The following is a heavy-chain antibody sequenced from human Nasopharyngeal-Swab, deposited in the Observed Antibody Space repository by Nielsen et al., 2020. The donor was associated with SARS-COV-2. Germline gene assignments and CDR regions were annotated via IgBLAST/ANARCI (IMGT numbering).Heavy chain of an antibody. D-gene: IGHD3-16*01. CDR3: ARDPTLGGMIEDYYFDY. Sequence: GESLKISCAASGFTFSNYAMSWVRQAAGKGLEWVSSITANGLSRHCADSVKGRFTISRDNSKNTVYLQMNSLRAEDTAIYYCARDPTLGGMIEDYYFDYWGQGTLVTVSS. CDR1: GFTFSNYA. J-gene: IGHJ4*02. V-gene: IGHV3-23*01. CDR2: ITANGLSR.